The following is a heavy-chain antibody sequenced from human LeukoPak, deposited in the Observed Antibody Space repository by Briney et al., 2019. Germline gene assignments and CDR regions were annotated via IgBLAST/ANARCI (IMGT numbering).Heavy chain of an antibody. Sequence: PGGSLRLSCAASGFTFSSYGMPWVRQAPGKGLEWVAVIWYDGSNKYYADSVKGRFTISRDNSKNTLYLQMNSLRAEDTAVYYCARERSDIAAAVYYYYYGMDVWGQGTTVTVSS. CDR2: IWYDGSNK. J-gene: IGHJ6*02. V-gene: IGHV3-33*01. CDR3: ARERSDIAAAVYYYYYGMDV. D-gene: IGHD6-13*01. CDR1: GFTFSSYG.